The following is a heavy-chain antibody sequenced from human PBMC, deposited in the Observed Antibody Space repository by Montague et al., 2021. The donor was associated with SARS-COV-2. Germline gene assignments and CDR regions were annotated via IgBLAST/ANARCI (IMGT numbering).Heavy chain of an antibody. J-gene: IGHJ2*01. V-gene: IGHV3-23*01. D-gene: IGHD2-8*01. CDR2: IFGSGAGT. CDR1: GFPFNTYT. CDR3: AKNGGSGSLVYWYFDL. Sequence: SLRLSLAASGFPFNTYTMTWVRQAPGKGLEWVSSIFGSGAGTYYADSVRGRFTISRDNSKNTLYLQLHGLRAEDTAVYYCAKNGGSGSLVYWYFDLWGRGTPVAVSS.